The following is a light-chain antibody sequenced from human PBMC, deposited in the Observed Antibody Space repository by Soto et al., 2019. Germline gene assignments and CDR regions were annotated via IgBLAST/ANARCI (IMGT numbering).Light chain of an antibody. Sequence: DIQMTQSPSTLSASVGDRVTITCRASQSIRSCLAWYQQKPWKAPKLLIYKASSLESGVPSRFRGSGSGTEFTLTISSLQPDDFANYYCQQYNSYSSTFGQGNKLEIQ. V-gene: IGKV1-5*03. CDR1: QSIRSC. CDR3: QQYNSYSST. J-gene: IGKJ2*01. CDR2: KAS.